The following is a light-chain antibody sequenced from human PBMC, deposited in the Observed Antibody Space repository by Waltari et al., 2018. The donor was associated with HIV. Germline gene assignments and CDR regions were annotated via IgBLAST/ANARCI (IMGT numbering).Light chain of an antibody. CDR2: GAS. Sequence: IVMTQSPPTLSVSPGASATLSCRASQSVSNNLAWYQQKPGQAPRLLIYGASTRATGIPARFSGSGSGTDFILTITSLQSEDFAVYYCQQYNNWWTFGQGTKVEIK. J-gene: IGKJ1*01. CDR3: QQYNNWWT. CDR1: QSVSNN. V-gene: IGKV3-15*01.